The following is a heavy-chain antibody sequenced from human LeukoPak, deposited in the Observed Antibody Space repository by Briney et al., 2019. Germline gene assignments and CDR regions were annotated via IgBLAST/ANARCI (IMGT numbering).Heavy chain of an antibody. CDR1: GFTFSSYA. J-gene: IGHJ4*02. V-gene: IGHV3-30*01. Sequence: GSSLRLSCAASGFTFSSYAMHWVREAPGKGLECLAVISYDGSNKYYADSVKGRFTISRDNSKNTLYLQMNSLGAEDTAVYYCARYCSSTSCYSPGSFDYWGQGTLVTVSS. CDR3: ARYCSSTSCYSPGSFDY. D-gene: IGHD2-2*01. CDR2: ISYDGSNK.